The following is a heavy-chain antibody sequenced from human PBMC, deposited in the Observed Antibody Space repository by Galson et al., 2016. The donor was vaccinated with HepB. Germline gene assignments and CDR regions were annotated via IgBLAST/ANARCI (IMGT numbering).Heavy chain of an antibody. V-gene: IGHV3-21*01. J-gene: IGHJ5*01. CDR1: GFTFSSYN. Sequence: SLRLSCAASGFTFSSYNMIWVRQAPGKGLEWVSSISSRSHYIYYADSVKGRFTISRENAKISLYLQMNSLRVEDTAVYYCAKDLYYGSGIKPFDSWGQGTLVTVSS. D-gene: IGHD3-10*01. CDR3: AKDLYYGSGIKPFDS. CDR2: ISSRSHYI.